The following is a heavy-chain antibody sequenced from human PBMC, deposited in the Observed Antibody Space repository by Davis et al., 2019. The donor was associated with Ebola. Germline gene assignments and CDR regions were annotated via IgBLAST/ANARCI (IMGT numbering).Heavy chain of an antibody. CDR2: IDPSDSYT. Sequence: GESLKISCKGSGYSFTSYWISWVRQMPGKGLEWMGRIDPSDSYTNYSPSFQGHVTISADKSISTAYLQWSSLKASDTAMYYCATTSRGIVVVPAAHNWFDPWGQGTLVTVSS. D-gene: IGHD2-2*01. CDR3: ATTSRGIVVVPAAHNWFDP. V-gene: IGHV5-10-1*01. CDR1: GYSFTSYW. J-gene: IGHJ5*02.